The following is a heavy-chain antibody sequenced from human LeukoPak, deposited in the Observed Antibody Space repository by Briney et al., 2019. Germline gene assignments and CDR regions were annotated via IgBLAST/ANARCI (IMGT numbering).Heavy chain of an antibody. Sequence: GGSLRLSCAASGFTFSGSAMHWVRQASGKGLEWVGRIRSKDNSYATAYAASVKGRFTISRDDSKNTAYLQMNSLRAEDTAVYYCARPGIAVTDAFDIWGQGTMVTVSS. CDR2: IRSKDNSYAT. CDR1: GFTFSGSA. D-gene: IGHD6-19*01. CDR3: ARPGIAVTDAFDI. J-gene: IGHJ3*02. V-gene: IGHV3-73*01.